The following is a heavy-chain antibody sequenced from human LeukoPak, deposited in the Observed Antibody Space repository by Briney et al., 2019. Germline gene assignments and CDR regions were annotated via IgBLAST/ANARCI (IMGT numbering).Heavy chain of an antibody. D-gene: IGHD3-3*02. CDR2: INTNSGGT. Sequence: ASVRDCCKTSGYSFTGYYVHRLPQAPGQGPTWMGWINTNSGGTDYAQQYQGRVTLTRDTSISTVYMELRSLTYDDSAVYYCARAFNSGFDYWGQGTLVTVSS. V-gene: IGHV1-2*02. J-gene: IGHJ4*02. CDR1: GYSFTGYY. CDR3: ARAFNSGFDY.